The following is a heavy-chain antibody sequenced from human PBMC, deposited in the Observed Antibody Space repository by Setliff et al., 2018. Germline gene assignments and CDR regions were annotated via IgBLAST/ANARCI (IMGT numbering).Heavy chain of an antibody. D-gene: IGHD3-9*01. V-gene: IGHV3-23*01. J-gene: IGHJ4*02. CDR3: ACPDILTGLYDY. CDR2: ISGSGGST. Sequence: GGSLRLSCAASGFTFSSYAMSWVRQAPGKGLEWVSAISGSGGSTYYADSGKGRVTVSRDNAKNSLYLQMNSLRAEDTAVYYCACPDILTGLYDYWGQGTLVTVSS. CDR1: GFTFSSYA.